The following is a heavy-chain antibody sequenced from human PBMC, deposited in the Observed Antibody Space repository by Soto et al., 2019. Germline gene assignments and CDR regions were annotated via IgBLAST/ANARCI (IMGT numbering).Heavy chain of an antibody. J-gene: IGHJ4*02. CDR2: ISYDGSNK. D-gene: IGHD2-21*01. CDR1: GFTFSSYA. Sequence: PGGSLRLSCAASGFTFSSYAMHWVRQAPGKGLEWVAVISYDGSNKYYADSVKGRFTISRDNSKNTLYLQMNSLRAEDTAVYYCAILPGRGDSFDYWGQGTLVTVSS. V-gene: IGHV3-30-3*01. CDR3: AILPGRGDSFDY.